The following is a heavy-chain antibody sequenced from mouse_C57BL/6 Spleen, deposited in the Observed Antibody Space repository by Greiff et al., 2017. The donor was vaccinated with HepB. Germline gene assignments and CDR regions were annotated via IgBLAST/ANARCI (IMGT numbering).Heavy chain of an antibody. V-gene: IGHV1-42*01. J-gene: IGHJ3*01. Sequence: VQLKESGPELVKPGASVKISCKASGYSFTGYYMNWVKQSPEKSLEWIGEINPSTGGTTYNQKFKAKATLTVDKSSSTAYMQLKSLTSEDSAVYYCATAQATFWFAYWGQGTLVTVSA. CDR3: ATAQATFWFAY. CDR1: GYSFTGYY. CDR2: INPSTGGT. D-gene: IGHD3-2*02.